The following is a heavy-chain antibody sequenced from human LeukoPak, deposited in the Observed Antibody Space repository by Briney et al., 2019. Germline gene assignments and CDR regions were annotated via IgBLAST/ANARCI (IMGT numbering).Heavy chain of an antibody. D-gene: IGHD1-26*01. V-gene: IGHV3-53*01. CDR2: IYSGGSS. CDR1: GFTVSSNY. J-gene: IGHJ3*02. Sequence: PGGSLRLSCAASGFTVSSNYMSWVRQAPGKGLEWVSVIYSGGSSYYADSVKGRFTISRDNSKNTLYLQMNSLRAEDTAVYYCARNIYYASWGATFDIWGQGTMVTVSS. CDR3: ARNIYYASWGATFDI.